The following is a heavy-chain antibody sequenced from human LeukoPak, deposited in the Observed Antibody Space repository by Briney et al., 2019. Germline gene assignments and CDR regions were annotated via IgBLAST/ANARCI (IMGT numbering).Heavy chain of an antibody. CDR1: GFTFSSYG. D-gene: IGHD3-16*01. CDR3: AKDQPSYDYVWENYYGMDV. J-gene: IGHJ6*02. V-gene: IGHV3-30*18. Sequence: GRSLRLSCAASGFTFSSYGMHWVRQAPGKGLEWVAVISYDGSNKYYADSVKGRFTISRDNSKNTLYLQMNSLRAEDTAVYYCAKDQPSYDYVWENYYGMDVWGQGTTVTVSS. CDR2: ISYDGSNK.